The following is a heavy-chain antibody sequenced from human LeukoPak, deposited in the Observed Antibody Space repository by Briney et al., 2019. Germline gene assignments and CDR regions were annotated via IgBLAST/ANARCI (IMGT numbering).Heavy chain of an antibody. Sequence: KPSETLSLTCNVSGGSISNYYWTWIRQPAGKGLEWIGRIYSSGTTTYNPSLKSRVAMSVDTSRNQFSLKLSSVTAADTAVYYCARVGSARGWYFDLWGRGTLVTVSS. D-gene: IGHD2-15*01. J-gene: IGHJ2*01. V-gene: IGHV4-4*07. CDR3: ARVGSARGWYFDL. CDR1: GGSISNYY. CDR2: IYSSGTT.